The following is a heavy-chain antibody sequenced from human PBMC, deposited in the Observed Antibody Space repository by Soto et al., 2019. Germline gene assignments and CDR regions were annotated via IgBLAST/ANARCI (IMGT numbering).Heavy chain of an antibody. J-gene: IGHJ4*02. D-gene: IGHD6-19*01. Sequence: SETLSLTCTVSGVSITSYYWSWIRQSPGKGLEWIGFISYSGNTNYNPSLKSRVIISRDTSRNEFSLRLTSVTAADTAVYYCATSSGPQRPIGEHWGQGTLVTVSS. V-gene: IGHV4-59*08. CDR2: ISYSGNT. CDR1: GVSITSYY. CDR3: ATSSGPQRPIGEH.